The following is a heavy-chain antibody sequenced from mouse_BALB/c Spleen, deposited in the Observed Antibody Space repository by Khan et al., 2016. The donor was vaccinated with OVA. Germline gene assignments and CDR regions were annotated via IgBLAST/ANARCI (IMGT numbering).Heavy chain of an antibody. CDR3: ARRGYDYGRGALFAY. CDR1: GFSLTNYS. CDR2: IWSAGST. J-gene: IGHJ3*01. Sequence: QVQLKQSGPGLVQPSQSLSITCTVSGFSLTNYSVHWVRQSPGKGLEWLGVIWSAGSTDYNAAFISRLTIRKENSRSPVFFKMNSLQPNDTAIYYCARRGYDYGRGALFAYWGQGTLVTVSA. D-gene: IGHD2-4*01. V-gene: IGHV2-2*02.